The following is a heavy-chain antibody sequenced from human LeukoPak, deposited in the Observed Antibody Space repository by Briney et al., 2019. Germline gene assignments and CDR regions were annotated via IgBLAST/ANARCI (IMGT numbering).Heavy chain of an antibody. CDR3: ARRDGGWPFDY. CDR2: ISAYNGNT. Sequence: ASVKVSCKASGYTFTSYYMHWVRQAPGQGLEWMGWISAYNGNTNYAQKLQGRVTMTTDTSTSTAYMELRSLRSDDTAVYYCARRDGGWPFDYWGQGTLVTVSS. V-gene: IGHV1-18*04. CDR1: GYTFTSYY. D-gene: IGHD2-15*01. J-gene: IGHJ4*02.